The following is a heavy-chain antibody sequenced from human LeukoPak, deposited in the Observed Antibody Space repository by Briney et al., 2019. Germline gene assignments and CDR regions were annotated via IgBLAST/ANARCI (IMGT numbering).Heavy chain of an antibody. CDR2: INHSGST. CDR3: ARSSSWRNYYYYYYMDV. V-gene: IGHV4-34*01. D-gene: IGHD6-13*01. CDR1: GGSFSGYY. J-gene: IGHJ6*03. Sequence: SETLSLTCAVSGGSFSGYYWSWIRQPPGKGLEWIGEINHSGSTNYNPSLKSRVTISVDTSKNQFSLKLSSVTAADTAVYYCARSSSWRNYYYYYYMDVWGKGTTVTVSS.